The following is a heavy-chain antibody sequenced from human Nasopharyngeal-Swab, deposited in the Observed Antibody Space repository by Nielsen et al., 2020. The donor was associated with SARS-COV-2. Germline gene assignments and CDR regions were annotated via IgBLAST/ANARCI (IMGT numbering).Heavy chain of an antibody. J-gene: IGHJ3*02. CDR2: ISGSGGST. V-gene: IGHV3-23*01. CDR3: AKDRVGARWLQLLGAFDI. Sequence: GGSLRLSCAASGFTFSSYAMSWVRQAPGKGLEWVSAISGSGGSTYYADSVKGRFTISRDNSKNTLYLQMNSLGAEDTAVYYCAKDRVGARWLQLLGAFDIWGQGTMVTVSS. CDR1: GFTFSSYA. D-gene: IGHD5-24*01.